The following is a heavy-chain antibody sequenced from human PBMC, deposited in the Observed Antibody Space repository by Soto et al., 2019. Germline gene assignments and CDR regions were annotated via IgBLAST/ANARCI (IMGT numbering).Heavy chain of an antibody. Sequence: QVHLVQSGAEVKKPGSSVKVSCKASGGTFSTSSINWLRQAPGQRPEWMGNILPVFGTADYAQKFRDRVMXTXAXSXXTAHMELRSLFSEDTAVYYCARGHEYGGNSDAFDIWGQGTVVTVSS. CDR2: ILPVFGTA. CDR1: GGTFSTSS. CDR3: ARGHEYGGNSDAFDI. D-gene: IGHD4-17*01. J-gene: IGHJ3*02. V-gene: IGHV1-69*15.